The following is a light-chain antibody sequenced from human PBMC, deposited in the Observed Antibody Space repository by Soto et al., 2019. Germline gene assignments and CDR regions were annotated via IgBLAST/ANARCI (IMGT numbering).Light chain of an antibody. J-gene: IGLJ3*02. CDR3: GTWDSSLSAWV. V-gene: IGLV1-51*02. CDR1: RSNIGNNY. Sequence: QSALTQPPSVSAAPGQKVTISCSGSRSNIGNNYVSWYQHLPGTAPKLLIYENNKRPSGIPDRFSGSKSGTSATLGITGLQTGDEADYYCGTWDSSLSAWVFGGGTKVTVL. CDR2: ENN.